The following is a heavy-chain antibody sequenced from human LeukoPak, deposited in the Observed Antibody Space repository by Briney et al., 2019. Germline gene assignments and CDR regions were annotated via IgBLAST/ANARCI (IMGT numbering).Heavy chain of an antibody. CDR1: GGSFSGYY. CDR3: ARDGSDSSGYYFDY. V-gene: IGHV4-30-4*01. CDR2: IYYSGST. D-gene: IGHD3-22*01. Sequence: TLSLTCAVYGGSFSGYYWSWIRQPPGKGLEWIGYIYYSGSTYYNPSLKSRVTISVDTSKNQFSLKLSSVTAADTAVYYCARDGSDSSGYYFDYWGQGTLVTVSS. J-gene: IGHJ4*02.